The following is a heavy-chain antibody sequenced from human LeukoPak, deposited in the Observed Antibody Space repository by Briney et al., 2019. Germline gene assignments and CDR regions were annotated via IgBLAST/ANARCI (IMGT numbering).Heavy chain of an antibody. CDR1: GYTFTSYG. CDR2: ISAYNGNT. J-gene: IGHJ4*02. Sequence: ASVKVSCKASGYTFTSYGISWVRQAPGQGLEWMGWISAYNGNTNYAQKLQGRVTMTTDTSTSTAYMELRSLRSDDTAVYYCARVYRNYDSSGYYSPPDYWGQGTLVTVSS. D-gene: IGHD3-22*01. CDR3: ARVYRNYDSSGYYSPPDY. V-gene: IGHV1-18*01.